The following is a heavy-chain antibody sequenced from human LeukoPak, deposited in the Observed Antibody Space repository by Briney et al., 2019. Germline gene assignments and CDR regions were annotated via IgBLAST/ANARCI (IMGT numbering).Heavy chain of an antibody. D-gene: IGHD3-10*01. V-gene: IGHV4-31*03. CDR1: GGSISSGGYY. CDR2: IYYSGST. J-gene: IGHJ5*02. Sequence: SETLSLTCTVSGGSISSGGYYWSWIRQHPGKGPEWIGYIYYSGSTYYNPSLKSRVTISVDTSKNQFSLKLSSVTAADTAVYYCARGRAQITMVRGDRDWFDPWGQGTLVTVSS. CDR3: ARGRAQITMVRGDRDWFDP.